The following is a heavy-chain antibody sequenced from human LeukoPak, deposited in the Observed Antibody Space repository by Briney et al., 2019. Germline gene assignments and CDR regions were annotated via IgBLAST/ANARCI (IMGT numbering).Heavy chain of an antibody. CDR2: IFYEEGKR. D-gene: IGHD3-16*01. J-gene: IGHJ4*02. Sequence: GGSLRLSCAASGFVFSHFNMHWVRQAPGKGLEWVAFIFYEEGKRSYSDSVKGRFTISRDISKRTLYLQMNDLRVEDTAVYYCAKDSATWGFDSWGQGTLVTVSS. CDR3: AKDSATWGFDS. V-gene: IGHV3-30*02. CDR1: GFVFSHFN.